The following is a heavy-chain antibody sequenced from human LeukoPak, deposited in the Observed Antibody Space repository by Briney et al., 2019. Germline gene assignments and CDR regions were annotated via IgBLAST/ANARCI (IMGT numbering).Heavy chain of an antibody. D-gene: IGHD3-9*01. V-gene: IGHV5-51*03. CDR1: GYSFTSYW. CDR2: TYPGDSDT. CDR3: ARDTTRNTFDWLFQDSYYFDY. Sequence: GESLKISCKGSGYSFTSYWIGWVRQMPGKGLEWMGITYPGDSDTRYSPSFQGQVTISADKSISTAYLQWSSLKASDTAMYYCARDTTRNTFDWLFQDSYYFDYWGQGTLVTVSS. J-gene: IGHJ4*02.